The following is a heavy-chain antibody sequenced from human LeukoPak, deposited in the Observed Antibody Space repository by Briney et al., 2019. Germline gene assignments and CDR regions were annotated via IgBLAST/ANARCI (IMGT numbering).Heavy chain of an antibody. D-gene: IGHD6-6*01. CDR1: GFTVSSNY. V-gene: IGHV3-53*01. J-gene: IGHJ3*02. CDR2: IYSGGST. CDR3: ARGRYSSSRSAFDI. Sequence: QAGGSLRLSCAASGFTVSSNYMSWVRQAPGKGLEWVSVIYSGGSTYYADSVKGRFTISRDNSKNTLYLQMNSLRAEDTAVYYCARGRYSSSRSAFDIWGQGTMVTVSS.